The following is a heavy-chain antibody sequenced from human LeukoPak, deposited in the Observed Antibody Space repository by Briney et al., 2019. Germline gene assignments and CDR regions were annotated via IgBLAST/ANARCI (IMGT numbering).Heavy chain of an antibody. V-gene: IGHV3-30*18. CDR2: VSFDGSNN. CDR3: AKGLGQWLVIFDS. J-gene: IGHJ4*02. D-gene: IGHD6-19*01. Sequence: SCKASGYTFTGYYMHWVRQAPGKGLEWVAVVSFDGSNNYYADSVKGRFTISRDNSKNTLYLQMNSLRAEDTAVYSCAKGLGQWLVIFDSWGRGTLVTVSS. CDR1: GYTFTGYY.